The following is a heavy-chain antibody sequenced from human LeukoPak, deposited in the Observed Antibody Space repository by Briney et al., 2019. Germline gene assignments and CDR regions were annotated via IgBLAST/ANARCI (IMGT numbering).Heavy chain of an antibody. CDR1: GYTFTSYD. V-gene: IGHV1-8*01. CDR3: ARDLFPQTYYYDSSGYYQADY. J-gene: IGHJ4*02. D-gene: IGHD3-22*01. Sequence: ASVKVSCKASGYTFTSYDINWVRQATGQGLEWMGWMNPNSGNTGYAQKFQGRVTMTRNTSISTAYMELSSLRSEDTAVYYCARDLFPQTYYYDSSGYYQADYWGQGTLSPSPQ. CDR2: MNPNSGNT.